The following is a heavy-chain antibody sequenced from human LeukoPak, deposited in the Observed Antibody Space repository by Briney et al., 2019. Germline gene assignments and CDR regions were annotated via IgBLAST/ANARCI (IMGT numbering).Heavy chain of an antibody. J-gene: IGHJ4*02. Sequence: GGSLRLSCTASGFTFGDYAMSWVRQAPGKGLEWVAVISYDGSNKYYADSVKGRFTISRDNSKNTLYLQMNSLRAEDTAVYYCARADYDFWSGSGQHSDYWGQGTLVTVSS. V-gene: IGHV3-30-3*01. CDR1: GFTFGDYA. CDR2: ISYDGSNK. D-gene: IGHD3-3*01. CDR3: ARADYDFWSGSGQHSDY.